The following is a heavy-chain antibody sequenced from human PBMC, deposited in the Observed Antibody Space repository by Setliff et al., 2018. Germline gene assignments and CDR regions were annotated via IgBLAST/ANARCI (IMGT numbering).Heavy chain of an antibody. Sequence: GGSLRLFCAASGFTFNNFWMGWVRQAPGKGLEGVANIKQDGNEKYYVDSVKGRFTISKDNAKNLLFLQMNGLRADDTAIYYCAQGHYGLWGQGTPVTVSS. CDR3: AQGHYGL. CDR2: IKQDGNEK. J-gene: IGHJ4*02. V-gene: IGHV3-7*01. D-gene: IGHD3-10*01. CDR1: GFTFNNFW.